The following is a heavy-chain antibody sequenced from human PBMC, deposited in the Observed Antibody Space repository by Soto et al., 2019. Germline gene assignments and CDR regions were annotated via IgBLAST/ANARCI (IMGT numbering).Heavy chain of an antibody. V-gene: IGHV3-48*02. CDR2: ISSNSSTI. CDR1: GFTFSSCS. D-gene: IGHD3-9*01. Sequence: GGSLRLSCAASGFTFSSCSMTWVRQAPGKGLEWVSYISSNSSTIYYADSVKGRFTISRVNAKNSQYLLKNSLRNEDTAVEYYERDGDSCDILSRRKFGSSCCMDVWGQGTTVTVSS. CDR3: ERDGDSCDILSRRKFGSSCCMDV. J-gene: IGHJ6*02.